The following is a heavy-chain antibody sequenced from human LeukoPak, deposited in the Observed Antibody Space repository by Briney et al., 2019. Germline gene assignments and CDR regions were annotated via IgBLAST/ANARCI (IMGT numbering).Heavy chain of an antibody. CDR2: IYTSGST. J-gene: IGHJ6*03. CDR1: GGSISSYY. V-gene: IGHV4-4*07. CDR3: ARGGLASGYYYYYYMDV. Sequence: SSETLSLTCTVSGGSISSYYWSWIRQPAGKGLEWIGRIYTSGSTNYNPSLKSRVTMSVDTSKNQFSLKLSSVTAADTAVYYCARGGLASGYYYYYYMDVWGKGTTVTVSS. D-gene: IGHD6-25*01.